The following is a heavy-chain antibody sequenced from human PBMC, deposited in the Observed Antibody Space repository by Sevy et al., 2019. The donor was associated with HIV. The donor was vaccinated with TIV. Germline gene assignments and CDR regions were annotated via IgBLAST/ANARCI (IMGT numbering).Heavy chain of an antibody. CDR1: GFTFSSYA. J-gene: IGHJ4*02. V-gene: IGHV3-23*01. CDR2: ISGSGGST. D-gene: IGHD3-10*01. Sequence: GGSLRLSCAASGFTFSSYAMSWVRQAPGKGLEWVSAISGSGGSTYYADSVKGRFTISRDNSKNTLYLQMNSLGAEDTAVYYCAKDRGKFYYGSGRKDYWGQGTLVTVSS. CDR3: AKDRGKFYYGSGRKDY.